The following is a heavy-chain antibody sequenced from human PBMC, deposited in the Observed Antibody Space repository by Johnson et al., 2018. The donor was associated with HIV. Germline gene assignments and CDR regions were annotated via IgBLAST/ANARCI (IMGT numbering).Heavy chain of an antibody. J-gene: IGHJ3*01. CDR3: ARATGIAVAGGSFDV. CDR2: VNWNGAEA. Sequence: MLLVESGGDVVRPGGSLTLSCEVSGFTFTDHGMTWVRQAPGKGLEWVCGVNWNGAEAGYADSVQGRFTISRDNAKNFLYLQMNSLRVEDTALYYCARATGIAVAGGSFDVWGRGTMVTVSS. CDR1: GFTFTDHG. D-gene: IGHD6-19*01. V-gene: IGHV3-20*04.